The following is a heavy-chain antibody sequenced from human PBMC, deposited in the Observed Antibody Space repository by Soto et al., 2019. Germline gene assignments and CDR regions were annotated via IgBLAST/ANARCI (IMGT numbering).Heavy chain of an antibody. D-gene: IGHD1-26*01. CDR2: IYYSGST. V-gene: IGHV4-59*01. CDR1: GGSISSYY. Sequence: QVQLQESGPGLVKPSETLSLTCTVSGGSISSYYWSWIRQPPGKGLEWIGYIYYSGSTNYNPSLKSRVTISVDTSKNQFSLKLSSVTAADTAVYYCARGGGSCWYFDLWGRGTLVTVSS. J-gene: IGHJ2*01. CDR3: ARGGGSCWYFDL.